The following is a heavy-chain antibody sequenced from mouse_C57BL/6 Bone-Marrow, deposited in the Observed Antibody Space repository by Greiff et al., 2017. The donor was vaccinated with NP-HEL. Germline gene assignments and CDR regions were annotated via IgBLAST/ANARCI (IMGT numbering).Heavy chain of an antibody. V-gene: IGHV1-55*01. D-gene: IGHD2-2*01. Sequence: QVQLQQPGAELVKPGASVKMSCKASGYTFTSYWITWVKQRPGQGLEWIGDIYPGSGSTNYNEKFKSKATLTVDTSSRTAYMQLSSLTSEDSAVYYCAREWGSTMVTTRAYAMDYWGQGTSVTVSS. CDR1: GYTFTSYW. J-gene: IGHJ4*01. CDR2: IYPGSGST. CDR3: AREWGSTMVTTRAYAMDY.